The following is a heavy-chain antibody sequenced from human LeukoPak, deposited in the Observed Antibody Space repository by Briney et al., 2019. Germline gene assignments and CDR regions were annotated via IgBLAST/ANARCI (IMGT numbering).Heavy chain of an antibody. D-gene: IGHD6-19*01. CDR3: AKSRVAVAAPRNWFDP. CDR2: ISGSGLST. Sequence: GGSLRLSCAASGFTFSSYAMRWVRQAPGKGLEWVSTISGSGLSTYYADSVKGRFTISRDNSNNTLYLQMNSLRVEDTAVYYCAKSRVAVAAPRNWFDPWGQGTLVTVSS. V-gene: IGHV3-23*01. J-gene: IGHJ5*02. CDR1: GFTFSSYA.